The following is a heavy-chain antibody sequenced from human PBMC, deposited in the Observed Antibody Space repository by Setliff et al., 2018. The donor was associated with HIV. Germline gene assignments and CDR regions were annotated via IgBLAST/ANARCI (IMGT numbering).Heavy chain of an antibody. Sequence: GASVKVSCKAPGDTFPKYYLHWVRQAPGQGLEWMGIINPNGGRTTYAQKFQGRVTMTEDTSTDTAYMELSSLRSEDTAVYYCATARSKVRLGELSLFDYWGQGTLVTVSS. CDR1: GDTFPKYY. J-gene: IGHJ4*02. V-gene: IGHV1-46*01. CDR2: INPNGGRT. CDR3: ATARSKVRLGELSLFDY. D-gene: IGHD3-16*02.